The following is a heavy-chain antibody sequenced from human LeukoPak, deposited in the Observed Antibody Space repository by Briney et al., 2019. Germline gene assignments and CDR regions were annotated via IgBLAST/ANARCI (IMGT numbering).Heavy chain of an antibody. J-gene: IGHJ6*03. D-gene: IGHD2-2*01. CDR3: ARKIASTRLGVRYYYMDV. Sequence: ASVKVSCKASGYTFISYDIVWLRQATGQGLEWMGYMNPKSGNPDYVQNFQGRVTMTRDTSITTAYMELGGLRSEDTAVYYCARKIASTRLGVRYYYMDVWGEGTTVPISS. CDR2: MNPKSGNP. V-gene: IGHV1-8*01. CDR1: GYTFISYD.